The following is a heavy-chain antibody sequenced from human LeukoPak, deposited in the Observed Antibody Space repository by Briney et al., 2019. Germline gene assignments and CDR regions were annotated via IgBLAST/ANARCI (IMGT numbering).Heavy chain of an antibody. CDR1: GGSFSGYY. CDR3: ARLRPINKNYDILTGWGRGYYYYYYMDV. CDR2: INHSGST. J-gene: IGHJ6*03. D-gene: IGHD3-9*01. V-gene: IGHV4-34*01. Sequence: SETLSLTCAVYGGSFSGYYWSWIRQPPGKGLEWIGEINHSGSTNYNLSLKSRVTISVDTSKNQFSLKLSSVTAADTAVYYCARLRPINKNYDILTGWGRGYYYYYYMDVWGKGTTVTISS.